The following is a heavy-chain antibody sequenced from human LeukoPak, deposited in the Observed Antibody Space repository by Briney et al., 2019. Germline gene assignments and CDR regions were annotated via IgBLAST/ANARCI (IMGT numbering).Heavy chain of an antibody. CDR3: ARGGFYDYVWGSYRIDY. D-gene: IGHD3-16*02. Sequence: GGSLRLSRAASGFTFGSYSMNWVRQAPGKGLEWVSSISSSSSYIYYADSVKGRFTISRDNAKNSLYLQMNSLRAEDTAVYYCARGGFYDYVWGSYRIDYRGQGTLVTVSS. J-gene: IGHJ4*02. V-gene: IGHV3-21*01. CDR1: GFTFGSYS. CDR2: ISSSSSYI.